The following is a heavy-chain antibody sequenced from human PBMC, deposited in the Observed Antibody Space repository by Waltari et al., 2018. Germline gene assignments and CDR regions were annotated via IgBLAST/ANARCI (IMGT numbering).Heavy chain of an antibody. D-gene: IGHD3-10*01. Sequence: QVQLQQWGAGLLTPSETLSLTCAVYGGSFSGYYWSWIRQPPGKGLEWIGEINHSGSTNYNPSLKSRVTISVDTSKNQFSLKLSSVTAADTAVYYCARGRFYYYGSGSYYNPEFDPWGQGTLVTVSS. V-gene: IGHV4-34*01. CDR1: GGSFSGYY. J-gene: IGHJ5*02. CDR2: INHSGST. CDR3: ARGRFYYYGSGSYYNPEFDP.